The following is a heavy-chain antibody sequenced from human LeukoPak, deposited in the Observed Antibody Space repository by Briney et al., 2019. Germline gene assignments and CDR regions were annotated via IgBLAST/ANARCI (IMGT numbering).Heavy chain of an antibody. V-gene: IGHV1-18*04. J-gene: IGHJ4*02. CDR1: GYIFASSY. D-gene: IGHD1-26*01. Sequence: GASVKVSCKVSGYIFASSYIHWVRQAPGQGLEWMGWISAYNGNTNYAQKLQGRVTMTTDTSTSTAYMELRSLRSDDTAVYYCARDKGPGATNYFDYWGQGTLVTVSS. CDR3: ARDKGPGATNYFDY. CDR2: ISAYNGNT.